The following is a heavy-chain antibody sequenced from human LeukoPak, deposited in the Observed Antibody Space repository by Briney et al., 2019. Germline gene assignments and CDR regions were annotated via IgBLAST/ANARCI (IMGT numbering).Heavy chain of an antibody. J-gene: IGHJ4*02. CDR1: GFTFNIYG. CDR2: IGHRSIDI. Sequence: GGSLRLSCAASGFTFNIYGVNWVRQAPGKGPEWVSYIGHRSIDIHYADSVKGRFTISRDNAKNSLYLQMNSLRAEDTAVYYCASWGAGGNSWGQGTLVTVSS. CDR3: ASWGAGGNS. V-gene: IGHV3-21*05. D-gene: IGHD3-16*01.